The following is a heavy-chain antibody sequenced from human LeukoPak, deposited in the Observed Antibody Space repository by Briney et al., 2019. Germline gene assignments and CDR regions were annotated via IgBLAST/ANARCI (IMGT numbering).Heavy chain of an antibody. V-gene: IGHV4-39*01. CDR1: GGSISSSSYY. J-gene: IGHJ4*02. Sequence: SENLSLTCTVSGGSISSSSYYWGWIRQPPGKGLEWIGSIYYSGSTYYNPSLKSRVTISVDTSKNQFSLKLSSVTAADTAVYYCARHVIRGGGDFWGQGTLVTVSS. D-gene: IGHD3-10*01. CDR3: ARHVIRGGGDF. CDR2: IYYSGST.